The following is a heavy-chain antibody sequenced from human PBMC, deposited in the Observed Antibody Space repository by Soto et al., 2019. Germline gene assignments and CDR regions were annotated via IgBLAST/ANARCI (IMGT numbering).Heavy chain of an antibody. CDR2: IWYDGSNK. D-gene: IGHD2-21*02. CDR3: AAGDLVTAKQYYFDY. J-gene: IGHJ4*02. Sequence: GGSLRLSCAASGFTFSSYGMHWVRQAPGKGLEWVAVIWYDGSNKYYADSVKGRFTISRDNSKNTLYLQMNSLRSEDTAVYYCAAGDLVTAKQYYFDYWGQGTLVTVSS. V-gene: IGHV3-33*01. CDR1: GFTFSSYG.